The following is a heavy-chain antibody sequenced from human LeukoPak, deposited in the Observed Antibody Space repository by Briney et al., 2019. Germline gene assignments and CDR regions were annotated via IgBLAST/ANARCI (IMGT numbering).Heavy chain of an antibody. CDR3: AKGSGLSIVVVPAAIQWDYFDY. V-gene: IGHV3-30*02. J-gene: IGHJ4*02. Sequence: GGSLRLSCAASGFTFSSYGMHWVRQAPGKGLEWVAFIRYDGSNKYYADSVKGRFTISRDNSKNTLYLQMNSLRAGDTAVYYCAKGSGLSIVVVPAAIQWDYFDYWGQGTLVTVSS. CDR1: GFTFSSYG. D-gene: IGHD2-2*02. CDR2: IRYDGSNK.